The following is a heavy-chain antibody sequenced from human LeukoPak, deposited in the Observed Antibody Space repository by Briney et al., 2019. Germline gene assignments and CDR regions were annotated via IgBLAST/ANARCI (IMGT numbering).Heavy chain of an antibody. V-gene: IGHV3-66*02. D-gene: IGHD5-18*01. CDR1: GFTVSSNY. Sequence: GGSLRLSCAASGFTVSSNYMSWVRQAPGRGLEWVSVIYSGGSTYYADSVKGRFTISRDNSNNTLYLQMNSLRAEDTAVYYCARDSVDTAMIDYWGQGTLVTVSS. CDR2: IYSGGST. J-gene: IGHJ4*02. CDR3: ARDSVDTAMIDY.